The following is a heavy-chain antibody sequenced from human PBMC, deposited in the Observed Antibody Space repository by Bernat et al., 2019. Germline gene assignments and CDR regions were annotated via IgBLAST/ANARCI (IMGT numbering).Heavy chain of an antibody. D-gene: IGHD1-26*01. J-gene: IGHJ4*02. CDR2: ISAYNGNT. Sequence: QVQLVQSGAEVKKPGASVKVSCKASGYTFTSYGISWVRQAPGQGLEWMGWISAYNGNTNYAQKLQGRVTMTTDTSTSTAYMELRSLRSDDTAVYYCARDREGEWERSISAYYFDYWGQGTLVTVSS. V-gene: IGHV1-18*01. CDR3: ARDREGEWERSISAYYFDY. CDR1: GYTFTSYG.